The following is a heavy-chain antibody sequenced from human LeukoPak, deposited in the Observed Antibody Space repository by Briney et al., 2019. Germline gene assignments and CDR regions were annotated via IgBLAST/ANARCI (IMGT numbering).Heavy chain of an antibody. CDR1: GYSFTRFY. J-gene: IGHJ4*02. V-gene: IGHV1-46*01. CDR2: INPSAATT. Sequence: ASVKVSCKASGYSFTRFYIHWVRQAPRQGLEWMGVINPSAATTPYSQKFQGRVTMTRDTSTSTVYMELSSLRSEDTAVYFCARDLARQADSWGQGTLVTVSS. CDR3: ARDLARQADS.